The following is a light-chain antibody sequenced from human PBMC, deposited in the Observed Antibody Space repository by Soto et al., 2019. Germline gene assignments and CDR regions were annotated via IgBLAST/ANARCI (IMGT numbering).Light chain of an antibody. J-gene: IGLJ2*01. Sequence: QPVLTQPPSASGTPGQRVTISCSGSGSSIGTNTVNWYRQLPGTAPKLLIYGNNQRPSGVPDRFSGSKSVTSASLAISGLQSEDEAEYYCAAWDGSLNNVLFGGGTKVTVL. CDR3: AAWDGSLNNVL. V-gene: IGLV1-44*01. CDR1: GSSIGTNT. CDR2: GNN.